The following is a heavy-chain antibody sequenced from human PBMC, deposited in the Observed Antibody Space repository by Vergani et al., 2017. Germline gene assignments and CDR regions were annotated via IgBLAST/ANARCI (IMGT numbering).Heavy chain of an antibody. CDR3: ARAYKACSSTSCYVYYYGMDV. V-gene: IGHV4-61*02. D-gene: IGHD2-2*01. J-gene: IGHJ6*02. CDR1: GGSISSGGYC. Sequence: QVQLQESGPGLVKPSQTLSLTCTVSGGSISSGGYCWSWIRQPAGKGLEWIGRIYISGSTNYNPSLKSRVTISLDTSKNQFSLKLSSVTAADTAVYYCARAYKACSSTSCYVYYYGMDVWGQGTTVTVSS. CDR2: IYISGST.